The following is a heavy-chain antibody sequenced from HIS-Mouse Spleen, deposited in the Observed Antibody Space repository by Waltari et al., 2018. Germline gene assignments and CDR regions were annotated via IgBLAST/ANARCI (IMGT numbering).Heavy chain of an antibody. CDR2: IYYSGST. CDR1: GGPISSSSYY. Sequence: QLQLQESGPGLVKPSETLSPTCTVPGGPISSSSYYWGRIRQPPGKGLEWIGSIYYSGSTYYNPSLKSRVTISVDTSKNQFSLKLSSVTAADTAVYYCAREIPYSSSWYDWYFDLWGRGTLVTVSS. D-gene: IGHD6-13*01. CDR3: AREIPYSSSWYDWYFDL. J-gene: IGHJ2*01. V-gene: IGHV4-39*07.